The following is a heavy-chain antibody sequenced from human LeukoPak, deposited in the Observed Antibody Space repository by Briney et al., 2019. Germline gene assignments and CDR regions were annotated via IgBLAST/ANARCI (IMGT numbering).Heavy chain of an antibody. CDR1: GGSFSGYY. J-gene: IGHJ5*02. CDR3: ARSIAVAGTNWFDP. V-gene: IGHV4-34*01. Sequence: SETLSLTCAVYGGSFSGYYWSWIRQPPGKGLEWIGEIYHSGSTNYNPSLKSRVTISVDKSKNQFSLKLSSVTAADTAVYYCARSIAVAGTNWFDPWGQGTLVTVSS. CDR2: IYHSGST. D-gene: IGHD6-19*01.